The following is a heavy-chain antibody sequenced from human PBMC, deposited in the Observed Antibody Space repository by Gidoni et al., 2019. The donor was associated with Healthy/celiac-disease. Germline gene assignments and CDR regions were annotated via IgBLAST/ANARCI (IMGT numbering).Heavy chain of an antibody. CDR2: ISYDGSNK. V-gene: IGHV3-30-3*01. CDR3: ARDPSGSYYYFDY. CDR1: GFTFSSYA. D-gene: IGHD1-26*01. Sequence: GFTFSSYAMHWVRQAPGKGLEWVAVISYDGSNKYYEDSVKGRFTISRDNSKNTLYLQMNSLRAEDTAVYYCARDPSGSYYYFDYWGQGTLVTVSS. J-gene: IGHJ4*02.